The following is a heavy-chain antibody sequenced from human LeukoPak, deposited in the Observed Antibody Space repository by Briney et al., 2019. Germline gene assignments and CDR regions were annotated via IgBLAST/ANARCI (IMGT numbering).Heavy chain of an antibody. J-gene: IGHJ3*02. CDR2: ISWNSGSI. Sequence: GGSLRLSCAASGFTFDDYAMHWVRHAPGKGLEWVSGISWNSGSIGYADSVKGRFTISRDNAKNSLYLQMNSLRAEDTALYYCVKSQLRYFDWLLGAFDIWGQGTMVTVSS. D-gene: IGHD3-9*01. CDR3: VKSQLRYFDWLLGAFDI. CDR1: GFTFDDYA. V-gene: IGHV3-9*01.